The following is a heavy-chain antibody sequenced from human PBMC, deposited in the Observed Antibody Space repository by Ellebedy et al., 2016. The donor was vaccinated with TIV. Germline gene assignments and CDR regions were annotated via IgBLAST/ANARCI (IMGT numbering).Heavy chain of an antibody. Sequence: ASVKVSXKASGYTFTSYDINWVRQATGQGLEWMGWMNPNSGNTGYAQKFQGRVTMTRNTSISTAYMELSSLRSEDTAVYYCARDLITMVRGVRVDYGMDVWGQGTTVTVSS. CDR2: MNPNSGNT. CDR3: ARDLITMVRGVRVDYGMDV. CDR1: GYTFTSYD. D-gene: IGHD3-10*01. J-gene: IGHJ6*02. V-gene: IGHV1-8*01.